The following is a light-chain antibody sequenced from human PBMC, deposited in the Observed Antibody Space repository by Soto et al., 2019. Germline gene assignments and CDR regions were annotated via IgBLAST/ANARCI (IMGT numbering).Light chain of an antibody. CDR3: QQYGSSPRT. V-gene: IGKV3-20*01. CDR2: DAS. CDR1: QSVSSSY. J-gene: IGKJ1*01. Sequence: IVLTQSPGTLSLSPGERATLSCRASQSVSSSYLAWYQQKPGQAPSLLIYDASSRATGIPDRFSGSGSGTDFTLNISRLEPEDFAVYYCQQYGSSPRTFGQGTKVEIK.